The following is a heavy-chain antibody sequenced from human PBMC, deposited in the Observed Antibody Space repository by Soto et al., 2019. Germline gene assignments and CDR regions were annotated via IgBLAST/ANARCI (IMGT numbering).Heavy chain of an antibody. V-gene: IGHV4-34*12. D-gene: IGHD1-26*01. Sequence: SETLSLTCAMYGGSISSHSTSWVRQPPGKELEWIGEIFFGGSPNYNPSLKSRVTISGDMSTNQFSLELNSLTAADTAVYYCAAYYVGNIIQDYWGQGTPVTSPQ. CDR3: AAYYVGNIIQDY. CDR2: IFFGGSP. CDR1: GGSISSHS. J-gene: IGHJ4*02.